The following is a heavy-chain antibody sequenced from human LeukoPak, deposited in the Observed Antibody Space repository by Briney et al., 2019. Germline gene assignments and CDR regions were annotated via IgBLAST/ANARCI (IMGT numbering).Heavy chain of an antibody. CDR3: ARDRSTSSYYVMDV. CDR1: GFTFSEYY. V-gene: IGHV3-11*05. CDR2: ITSSSGYT. Sequence: GGSLRLSCAASGFTFSEYYMSWIRQAPGKGLEWVSFITSSSGYTNYADSVKGRFTISRDNAKNSLYLQMSSLRAEDTAVYYCARDRSTSSYYVMDVWGQGTTVTVSS. J-gene: IGHJ6*02. D-gene: IGHD6-6*01.